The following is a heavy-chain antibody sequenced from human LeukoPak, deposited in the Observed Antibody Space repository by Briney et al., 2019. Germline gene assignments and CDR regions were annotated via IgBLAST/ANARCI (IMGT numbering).Heavy chain of an antibody. CDR1: GGPFSDYY. J-gene: IGHJ4*01. Sequence: PSETLSLTCAVYGGPFSDYYWSWIRQPPGKGLEWIGKINHSGSTNYSPSLKSRVTISIDTSKNQFSLKLNSMTAADTAVYYCARGEGARDGYNYAGPFYFDYWGHGTLVTVSS. V-gene: IGHV4-34*01. CDR3: ARGEGARDGYNYAGPFYFDY. CDR2: INHSGST. D-gene: IGHD5-24*01.